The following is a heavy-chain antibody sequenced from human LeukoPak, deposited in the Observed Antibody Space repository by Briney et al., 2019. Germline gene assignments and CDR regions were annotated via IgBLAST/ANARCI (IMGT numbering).Heavy chain of an antibody. CDR2: IYTSGST. V-gene: IGHV4-61*02. CDR1: GGSISSGSYY. J-gene: IGHJ4*02. Sequence: SQTLSLTCTVSGGSISSGSYYWSWIRQPAGKGLEWIGRIYTSGSTNYNPSLKSRVTMSVDTSKNQFSLKLSSVTAADTAVYYCAREIENGASPDYWGQGTLVTVSS. D-gene: IGHD1-1*01. CDR3: AREIENGASPDY.